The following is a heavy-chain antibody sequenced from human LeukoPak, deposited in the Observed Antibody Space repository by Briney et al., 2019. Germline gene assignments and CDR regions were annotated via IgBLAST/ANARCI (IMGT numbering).Heavy chain of an antibody. CDR2: INHSGST. CDR1: GGSFSGYY. Sequence: SETLSLTCAVYGGSFSGYYWSWIRQPPGKGLEWIGEINHSGSTNYNPSLKSRVTISVDTSKNQFSLKLSSVTAADTAVYCCARGGGARSIDYWGQGTLATVSS. V-gene: IGHV4-34*01. D-gene: IGHD3-10*01. CDR3: ARGGGARSIDY. J-gene: IGHJ4*02.